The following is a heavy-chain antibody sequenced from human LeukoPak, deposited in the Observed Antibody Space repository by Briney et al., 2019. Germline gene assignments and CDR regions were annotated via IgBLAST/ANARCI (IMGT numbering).Heavy chain of an antibody. CDR3: ARGTDSSGWYGAFDI. CDR2: IRYDGSNK. CDR1: GFTFSSYA. V-gene: IGHV3-30*02. J-gene: IGHJ3*02. D-gene: IGHD6-19*01. Sequence: PGGSLRLSCAASGFTFSSYAVHWVRQAPGKGLEWVAFIRYDGSNKYYTDSVKGRFTISRDNSKNTLSLQMNSLRAADTAVFYCARGTDSSGWYGAFDIWGQGTLVTVSP.